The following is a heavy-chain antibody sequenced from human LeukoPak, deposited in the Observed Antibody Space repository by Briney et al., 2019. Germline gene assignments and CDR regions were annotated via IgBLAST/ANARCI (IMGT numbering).Heavy chain of an antibody. V-gene: IGHV3-49*04. CDR2: IRSKAYGGTT. J-gene: IGHJ4*02. CDR3: TKDQTPFY. CDR1: GFTFGDYG. Sequence: GGSLRLSCTASGFTFGDYGMSWVRQAPGKGLEWVGFIRSKAYGGTTEYAASVKGRFTISRDDSKRIAYLQMSSLKTEDTAVYYCTKDQTPFYWGQGTLVTVSS.